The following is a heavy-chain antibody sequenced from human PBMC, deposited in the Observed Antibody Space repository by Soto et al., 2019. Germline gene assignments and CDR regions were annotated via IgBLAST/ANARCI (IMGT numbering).Heavy chain of an antibody. CDR2: IYFTGNT. D-gene: IGHD6-13*01. Sequence: ETLSLIFTVLGVSITSISYFLGSVRHPAGKGLYCIWSIYFTGNTFYTPSLKSRHTMSIQTSKNEFSLSLNSVTATDTDWYYCAGQTFTIAAASYAKSNWFDPWGPGTLVTVSS. V-gene: IGHV4-39*01. CDR1: GVSITSISYF. J-gene: IGHJ5*02. CDR3: AGQTFTIAAASYAKSNWFDP.